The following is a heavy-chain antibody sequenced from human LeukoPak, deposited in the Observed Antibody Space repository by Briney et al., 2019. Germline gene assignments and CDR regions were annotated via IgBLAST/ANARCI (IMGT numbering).Heavy chain of an antibody. CDR3: ASPSKLGLSRRAFDM. V-gene: IGHV4-39*01. CDR1: GASFSDTTYY. Sequence: PSETLSLTCTVSGASFSDTTYYWAWFRHPPGKGLEWIASHYISETTYNPSLKSRITISGDTSKNQFSLKLTSVTATDAAVYYCASPSKLGLSRRAFDMWGERTM. CDR2: HYISETT. J-gene: IGHJ3*02. D-gene: IGHD2/OR15-2a*01.